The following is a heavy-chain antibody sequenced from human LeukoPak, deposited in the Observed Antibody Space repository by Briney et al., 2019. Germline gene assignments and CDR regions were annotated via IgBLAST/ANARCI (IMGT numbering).Heavy chain of an antibody. Sequence: ASVKVSCKASGYTFKFYAMNWVRQAPGQGLEWMGWINTSTGNPTYAQGFTGRFVFSLDASVNTAYLQIDSLKAADTAVYYCTRTNFGLGSRDGFDIWGQGTMVTVSS. CDR1: GYTFKFYA. D-gene: IGHD3-10*01. J-gene: IGHJ3*02. CDR2: INTSTGNP. V-gene: IGHV7-4-1*01. CDR3: TRTNFGLGSRDGFDI.